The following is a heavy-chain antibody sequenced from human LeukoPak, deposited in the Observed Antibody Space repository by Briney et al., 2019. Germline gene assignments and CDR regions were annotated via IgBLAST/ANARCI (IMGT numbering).Heavy chain of an antibody. CDR1: GFTFRSYG. J-gene: IGHJ4*02. V-gene: IGHV3-23*01. D-gene: IGHD3-10*01. Sequence: GGSLRLSCAASGFTFRSYGMSWVRQAPGKGLDWVSAISGSGGSTYYADSVKGRFTISRDNSKNTLYLQMNSLRAEDTAVYYCGRSPNRFRGVSSYFDYWGQGTLVTVSS. CDR2: ISGSGGST. CDR3: GRSPNRFRGVSSYFDY.